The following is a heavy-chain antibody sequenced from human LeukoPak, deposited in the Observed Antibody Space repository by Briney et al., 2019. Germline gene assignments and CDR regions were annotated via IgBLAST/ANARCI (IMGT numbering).Heavy chain of an antibody. D-gene: IGHD3/OR15-3a*01. CDR3: ARDKDWTTSWFDP. CDR2: IYHSGIT. J-gene: IGHJ5*02. CDR1: GDSIRSSTYY. Sequence: SETLSLTCTVSGDSIRSSTYYWGWIRQPPGKGLEWIGSIYHSGITYYNPSLMSRVTMSVDTSKNQFSLKLSSVTAADTAVYYCARDKDWTTSWFDPWGQGTLVTVSS. V-gene: IGHV4-39*07.